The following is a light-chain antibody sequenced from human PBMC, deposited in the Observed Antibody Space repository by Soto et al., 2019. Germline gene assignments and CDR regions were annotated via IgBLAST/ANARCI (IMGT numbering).Light chain of an antibody. CDR2: SNN. J-gene: IGLJ3*02. V-gene: IGLV1-47*02. CDR3: AAWDDSLSGNWV. CDR1: SSNIGSNY. Sequence: QSVLTQPPSASGTPGQRVTISCSGSSSNIGSNYVYWYQQLPGTAPKLLIYSNNQRPSGVPDRFSGSKSGTSASLAISGLRSEDEAHYYCAAWDDSLSGNWVFGGGTKLTVL.